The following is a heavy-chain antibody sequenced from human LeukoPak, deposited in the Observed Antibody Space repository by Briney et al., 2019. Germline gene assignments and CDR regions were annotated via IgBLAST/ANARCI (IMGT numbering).Heavy chain of an antibody. D-gene: IGHD6-19*01. CDR1: GFTFSSWT. Sequence: GGSLRLSCVASGFTFSSWTMGWVRQAPGKGLEWVSSITGSGGSTYDEVSVKGRVTIPRDNSKNTLYLQMNSLRAEDTAVYYCARGSSDWPYYFAYWGQGTLVTVSS. J-gene: IGHJ4*02. CDR3: ARGSSDWPYYFAY. CDR2: ITGSGGST. V-gene: IGHV3-23*01.